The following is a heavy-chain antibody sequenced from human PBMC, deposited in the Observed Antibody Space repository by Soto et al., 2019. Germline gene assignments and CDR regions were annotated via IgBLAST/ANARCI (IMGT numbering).Heavy chain of an antibody. J-gene: IGHJ4*02. CDR1: GHRLTDCS. CDR2: FDPEGGEA. Sequence: VSCKISGHRLTDCSSLWVRQAAGKGLEWMGGFDPEGGEAIYAQKWHGRVTVTEDTVTDTAYMELSGLKSDDTAVYYCARESEDLTSNFDYWGQGTLVPVSS. V-gene: IGHV1-24*01. CDR3: ARESEDLTSNFDY.